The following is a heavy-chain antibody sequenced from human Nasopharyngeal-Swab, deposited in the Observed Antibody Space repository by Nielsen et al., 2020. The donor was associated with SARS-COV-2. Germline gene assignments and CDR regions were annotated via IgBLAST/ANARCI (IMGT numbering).Heavy chain of an antibody. J-gene: IGHJ4*02. D-gene: IGHD3-9*01. CDR1: GGSITNFH. V-gene: IGHV4-59*01. CDR2: VHHSGNT. CDR3: AGRIDWGDQSWWYFDY. Sequence: SQTPSLTCAVSGGSITNFHWSWIRQSPGKGLEWIGYVHHSGNTKFNPSLESRVTMSIDTPQNQFSLKMTSVTAADTAVYFCAGRIDWGDQSWWYFDYWGQGNLVIVSS.